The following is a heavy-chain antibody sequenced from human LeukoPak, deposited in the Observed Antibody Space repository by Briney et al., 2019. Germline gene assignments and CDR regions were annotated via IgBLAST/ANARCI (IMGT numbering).Heavy chain of an antibody. CDR3: ARCSIAVAGDFDY. V-gene: IGHV3-48*04. CDR2: ISSSSSTI. D-gene: IGHD6-19*01. J-gene: IGHJ4*02. Sequence: QPGGSLRLSCAASRFTFSTYAMNWVRQAPGKGLEWVSYISSSSSTIYYADSVKGRFTISRDNAKNSLYLQMNSLRAEDTAVYYCARCSIAVAGDFDYWGQGTLVTVSS. CDR1: RFTFSTYA.